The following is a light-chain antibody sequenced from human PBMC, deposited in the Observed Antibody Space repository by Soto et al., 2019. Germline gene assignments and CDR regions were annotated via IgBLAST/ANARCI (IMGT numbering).Light chain of an antibody. Sequence: QSALTQPASVSGSPGQSITISCTGTSSDVGGYNYVSWYQQHPGKAPKLMIYEVSNRPSWVSNRFSGSKSGNTASLTISGLQAEDEADYYCSSYTSSSIYYVFGTGTKLTVL. CDR3: SSYTSSSIYYV. J-gene: IGLJ1*01. CDR1: SSDVGGYNY. V-gene: IGLV2-14*01. CDR2: EVS.